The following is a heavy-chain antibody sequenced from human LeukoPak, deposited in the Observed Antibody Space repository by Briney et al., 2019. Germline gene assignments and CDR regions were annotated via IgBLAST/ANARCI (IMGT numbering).Heavy chain of an antibody. Sequence: PGGSLRLSCAASGFTFSDYYMSWIRQAPGKGLEWVSYISSSSSYTNYADSVKGLFTISRDNAKNSLYLQMNSLRAEDTAVYYCARAFSSWSYFDYWGQGTLVTVSS. V-gene: IGHV3-11*06. CDR3: ARAFSSWSYFDY. CDR1: GFTFSDYY. D-gene: IGHD6-13*01. CDR2: ISSSSSYT. J-gene: IGHJ4*02.